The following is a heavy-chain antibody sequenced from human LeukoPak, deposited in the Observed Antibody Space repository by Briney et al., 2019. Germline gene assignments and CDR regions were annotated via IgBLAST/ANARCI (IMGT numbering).Heavy chain of an antibody. Sequence: GGSLRLSCAASGFTFSSYAMHWVRQAPGKGLEWVAVISYDGSNKYYADSVKGRFTISRDNSKNTLYLQMNSLRAEDTAVYYCARDRVGATDYFDYWGQGTLATVSS. CDR1: GFTFSSYA. J-gene: IGHJ4*02. V-gene: IGHV3-30-3*01. D-gene: IGHD1-26*01. CDR3: ARDRVGATDYFDY. CDR2: ISYDGSNK.